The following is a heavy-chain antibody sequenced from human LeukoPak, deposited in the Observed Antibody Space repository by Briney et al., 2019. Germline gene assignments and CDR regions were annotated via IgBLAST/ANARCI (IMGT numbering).Heavy chain of an antibody. V-gene: IGHV3-23*01. D-gene: IGHD2-21*01. CDR3: AKVRGVISPFEY. CDR1: GFTFNNYA. J-gene: IGHJ4*02. Sequence: GGSLRLSCAASGFTFNNYAMSWVRQAPGKGLEWVSGISGSGDTTYYADSAKGRFTISRDNSKNTLYLQMNSLRVEDTAGYYCAKVRGVISPFEYWGQGTLVTVSS. CDR2: ISGSGDTT.